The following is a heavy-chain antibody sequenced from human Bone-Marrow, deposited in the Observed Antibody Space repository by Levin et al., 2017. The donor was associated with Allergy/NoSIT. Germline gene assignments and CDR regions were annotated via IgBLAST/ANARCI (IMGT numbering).Heavy chain of an antibody. D-gene: IGHD5-18*01. J-gene: IGHJ6*03. CDR2: VYGGGDR. Sequence: GGSLRLSCAASGFTVNNQYMSWVRQAPGKGLEWVAIVYGGGDRNYADSVKGRFAISRDDSKNTVSLQMNSLRADDTAVYYCATASVGDSSYSFYYYMDVWGEGATVTVSS. V-gene: IGHV3-66*02. CDR1: GFTVNNQY. CDR3: ATASVGDSSYSFYYYMDV.